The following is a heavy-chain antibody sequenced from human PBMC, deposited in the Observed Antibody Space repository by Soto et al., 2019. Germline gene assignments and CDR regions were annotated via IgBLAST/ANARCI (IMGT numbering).Heavy chain of an antibody. CDR2: IYYSGST. Sequence: SETLSLTCAVYGGSFSGYYWSWIRQPPGKGLEWIGYIYYSGSTNYNPSLKSRVTISVDTSKNQFSLKLSSVTAADTAVYYCARAGRDYDYVWGSYHRDAFDIWGQGTMVNVSS. D-gene: IGHD3-16*02. V-gene: IGHV4-59*01. CDR1: GGSFSGYY. CDR3: ARAGRDYDYVWGSYHRDAFDI. J-gene: IGHJ3*02.